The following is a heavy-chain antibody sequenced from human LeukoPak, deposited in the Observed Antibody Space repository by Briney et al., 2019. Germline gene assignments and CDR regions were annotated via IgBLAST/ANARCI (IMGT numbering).Heavy chain of an antibody. CDR3: ARAGYSFHYGMDV. J-gene: IGHJ6*02. Sequence: SETLSLTCTVSGGSISSYYWSWIRQPPGKGLEWIGYIYYSGSTNYNPSLKSRVTISVDTSKNQFSLKLSSVTAADTAVYYCARAGYSFHYGMDVWGQGTLVTVSS. V-gene: IGHV4-59*01. CDR2: IYYSGST. CDR1: GGSISSYY. D-gene: IGHD5-18*01.